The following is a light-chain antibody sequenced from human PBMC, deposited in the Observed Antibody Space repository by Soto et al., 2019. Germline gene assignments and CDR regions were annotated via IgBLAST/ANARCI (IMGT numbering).Light chain of an antibody. V-gene: IGKV1-33*01. CDR2: DAS. J-gene: IGKJ5*01. Sequence: DIQMTQSPSTLSASVGDRVTIPFRASQSITSWLAWYQQKPGRAPKLLIYDASNSEAGVPSRLRGSGSGTDFTFTIRRLQPEDVATYYCQQYETLPTFGQGTRLEIK. CDR3: QQYETLPT. CDR1: QSITSW.